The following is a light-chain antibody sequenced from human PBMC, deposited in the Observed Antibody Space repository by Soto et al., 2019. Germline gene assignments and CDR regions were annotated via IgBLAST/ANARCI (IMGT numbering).Light chain of an antibody. J-gene: IGKJ2*01. CDR2: GAS. V-gene: IGKV3-20*01. CDR3: QQYDSSPPSYT. CDR1: QSLTSSY. Sequence: EIVLTQSPGTLSLSPGERATLSCRASQSLTSSYLAWHQQKPGQAPRLLIYGASSRATGIPDRFSGSGSGTDFTLTINSLEPEDFAVDYCQQYDSSPPSYTFGQGTKLEIK.